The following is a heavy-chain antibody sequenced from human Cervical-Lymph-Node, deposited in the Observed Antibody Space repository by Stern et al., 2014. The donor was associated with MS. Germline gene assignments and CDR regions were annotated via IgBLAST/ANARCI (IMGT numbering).Heavy chain of an antibody. Sequence: VQLVESGGGLVQPGRSLSLSCVASGFTFSTYAMHWVRQAPGKGLAWVAFVSYDGTQRNSTDSVKARFTISRDNSKNTLYLHMNSLRDEDTAVYFCARGGRGVGLEYWGQGALVTVSS. D-gene: IGHD3-10*01. CDR2: VSYDGTQR. V-gene: IGHV3-30-3*01. J-gene: IGHJ4*02. CDR3: ARGGRGVGLEY. CDR1: GFTFSTYA.